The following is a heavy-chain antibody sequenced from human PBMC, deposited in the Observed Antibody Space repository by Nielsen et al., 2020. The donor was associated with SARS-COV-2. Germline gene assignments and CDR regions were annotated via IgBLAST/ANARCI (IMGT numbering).Heavy chain of an antibody. V-gene: IGHV3-13*01. CDR3: ARETIDHTSSFFDY. CDR1: GFTFSSYD. D-gene: IGHD2-2*01. CDR2: IGTAGDT. J-gene: IGHJ4*02. Sequence: GSLKISCAASGFTFSSYDMHWVRQATGKGLEWVSAIGTAGDTYYPGSVKGRFTISRENAKNSLYLQMNSLRAGDTAVYFCARETIDHTSSFFDYWGQGTLVTVSS.